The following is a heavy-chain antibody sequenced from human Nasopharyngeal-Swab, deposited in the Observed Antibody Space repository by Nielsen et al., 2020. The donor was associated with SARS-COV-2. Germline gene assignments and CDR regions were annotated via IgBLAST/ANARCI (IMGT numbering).Heavy chain of an antibody. D-gene: IGHD3-22*01. J-gene: IGHJ5*02. CDR2: IKQDGSEK. V-gene: IGHV3-7*01. Sequence: GESLKISCAAFGFTFSSYWMSWVRQAPGKGLEWVANIKQDGSEKYYVDSVKGRFTISRDNAKNSLYLQMNSLRAEDTAVYYCARVTGLGGYYYDSSGYPNWFDPWGQGTLVTVSS. CDR3: ARVTGLGGYYYDSSGYPNWFDP. CDR1: GFTFSSYW.